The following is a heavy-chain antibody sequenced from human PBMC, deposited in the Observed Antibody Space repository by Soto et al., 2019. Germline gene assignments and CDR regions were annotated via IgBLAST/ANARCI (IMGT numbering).Heavy chain of an antibody. CDR2: ISYDGSNK. CDR3: ARDGNTIFGVVMKHNSNYFDY. D-gene: IGHD3-3*01. CDR1: GFTFSSYA. J-gene: IGHJ4*02. V-gene: IGHV3-30-3*01. Sequence: GGSLRLSCAASGFTFSSYAMHWVRPAPGKGLEWVAVISYDGSNKYYADSVKGRFTISRDNSKNTLYLQMNSLRAEDTAVYYCARDGNTIFGVVMKHNSNYFDYWGQGTLVTVSS.